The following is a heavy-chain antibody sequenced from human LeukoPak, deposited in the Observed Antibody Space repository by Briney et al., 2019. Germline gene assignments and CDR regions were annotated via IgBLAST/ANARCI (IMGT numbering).Heavy chain of an antibody. D-gene: IGHD6-13*01. J-gene: IGHJ4*02. CDR3: ARDSAGNDY. CDR2: IKQDGSEK. Sequence: GGSLRLSCEASGLTFSSYWMSWVRQAPGKGLEWVANIKQDGSEKYYVDSVKGRFTISRDNAKNSLYLQMNSLRAEDTAMYYCARDSAGNDYWGQETLVTVSS. V-gene: IGHV3-7*01. CDR1: GLTFSSYW.